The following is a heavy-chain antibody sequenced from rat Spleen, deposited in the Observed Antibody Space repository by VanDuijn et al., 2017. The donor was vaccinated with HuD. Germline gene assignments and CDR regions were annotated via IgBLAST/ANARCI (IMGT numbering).Heavy chain of an antibody. CDR2: ISYDGGST. J-gene: IGHJ2*01. CDR1: GFTFSNSY. Sequence: EVHLVESGGGLVQPGRSLKLSCAASGFTFSNSYMAWVRQAPTKGLEWVASISYDGGSTYYRDSVKGRFTISRDNAKSSLYLQMDSLRSEDTATYYCTTEEFITTRAFDYWGQGVMVTVSS. V-gene: IGHV5-20*01. D-gene: IGHD1-10*01. CDR3: TTEEFITTRAFDY.